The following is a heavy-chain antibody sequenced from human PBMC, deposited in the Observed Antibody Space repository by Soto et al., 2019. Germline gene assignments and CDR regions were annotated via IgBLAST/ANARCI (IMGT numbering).Heavy chain of an antibody. CDR3: SGCSGGACHQNYGMDV. CDR2: ISPSTSHI. D-gene: IGHD2-15*01. Sequence: EVHLVESGGGLVKPGGSLRLSCAVSGFTFSSCTMNWVRQAPGKGLEWVSSISPSTSHIYYADSVKGRFTISRDNAKNSLFLQMNSLRAEDTAVYYCSGCSGGACHQNYGMDVWGQGATVPVSS. CDR1: GFTFSSCT. V-gene: IGHV3-21*01. J-gene: IGHJ6*02.